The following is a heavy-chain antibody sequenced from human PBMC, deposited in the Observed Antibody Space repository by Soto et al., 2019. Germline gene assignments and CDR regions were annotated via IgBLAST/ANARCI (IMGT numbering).Heavy chain of an antibody. V-gene: IGHV4-30-2*01. J-gene: IGHJ5*02. CDR1: GGSISSGGYS. CDR3: AGVRGPYCGGECYPPTPNWFDP. CDR2: IYHSGST. Sequence: QLQLQESGSGLVKPSQTLSLTCAVSGGSISSGGYSWSWIRQPPGKGLEWIGYIYHSGSTYYNPSLKSRVTISVDSSKNQFSLKLSFVTAADSAVYYCAGVRGPYCGGECYPPTPNWFDPWGQGTLVTVSS. D-gene: IGHD2-21*01.